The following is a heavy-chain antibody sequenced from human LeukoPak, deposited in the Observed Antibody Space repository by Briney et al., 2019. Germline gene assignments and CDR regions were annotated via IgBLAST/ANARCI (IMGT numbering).Heavy chain of an antibody. J-gene: IGHJ6*02. CDR1: GFTFSDYY. CDR3: ARDKDSGYDNPGYYYGMDV. CDR2: ISSSSSTI. D-gene: IGHD5-12*01. Sequence: GGSLRLSCAASGFTFSDYYMSWIRQAPGKGLEWVSYISSSSSTIYYADSVKGRFTISRDNAKNSLYLQMNSLRAEDTAVYYCARDKDSGYDNPGYYYGMDVWGQGTTVTVSS. V-gene: IGHV3-11*04.